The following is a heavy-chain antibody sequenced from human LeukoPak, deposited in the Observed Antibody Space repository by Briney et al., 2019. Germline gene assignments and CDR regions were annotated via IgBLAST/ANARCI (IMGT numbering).Heavy chain of an antibody. V-gene: IGHV4-4*08. Sequence: PSETLSLTCTVSGGSIRSYYWSWIRQPPGKGLEWIAYISTSGSTKYNLSLQSRVTISVDTSKNQFALKLTSVTAADTAVYYCARRRGYCSSSSCYGFDPWGQGTLVTVSS. CDR2: ISTSGST. CDR3: ARRRGYCSSSSCYGFDP. CDR1: GGSIRSYY. D-gene: IGHD2-2*01. J-gene: IGHJ5*02.